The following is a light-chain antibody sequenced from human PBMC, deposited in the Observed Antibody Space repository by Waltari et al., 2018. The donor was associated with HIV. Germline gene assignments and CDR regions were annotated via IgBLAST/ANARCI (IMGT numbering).Light chain of an antibody. CDR2: GDN. J-gene: IGLJ2*01. CDR3: QSYDSSLV. V-gene: IGLV1-40*01. Sequence: QSVLTQPPSVSGAPGQRLTISCTGSSSNIGAGSGVNWYHQIAGAAPKLLIYGDNNRPSGVPDRFSGSKSGTSASLAITGLQAEDAADYYCQSYDSSLVFGGGTKLTV. CDR1: SSNIGAGSG.